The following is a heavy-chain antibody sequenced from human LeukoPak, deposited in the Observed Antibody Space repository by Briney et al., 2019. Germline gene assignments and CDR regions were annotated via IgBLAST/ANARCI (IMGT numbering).Heavy chain of an antibody. CDR2: IIPIFGTA. V-gene: IGHV1-69*05. J-gene: IGHJ4*02. CDR1: GGTFSSYA. Sequence: SVKVSCKASGGTFSSYAISWVRQAPGQGLEWMGGIIPIFGTANYAQKFQGRVTITRDTSASTGYMELSSLRSEDTAVYYCARGDYGDFDYWGQGTLVTVSS. CDR3: ARGDYGDFDY. D-gene: IGHD4-17*01.